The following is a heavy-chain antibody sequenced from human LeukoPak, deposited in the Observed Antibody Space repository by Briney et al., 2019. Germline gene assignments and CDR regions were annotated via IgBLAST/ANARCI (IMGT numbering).Heavy chain of an antibody. CDR3: ARGVYSSSSLSGWFDP. J-gene: IGHJ5*02. V-gene: IGHV4-4*09. CDR2: ICTSGSS. D-gene: IGHD6-6*01. CDR1: GASVTNYC. Sequence: SETLSLTCTVSGASVTNYCWTWVRQPPGKGLEWIGFICTSGSSDYNPSLRSRVTMSVDTSKNQCSLKLSSVTAADTAVYYCARGVYSSSSLSGWFDPWGQGTLVTVSS.